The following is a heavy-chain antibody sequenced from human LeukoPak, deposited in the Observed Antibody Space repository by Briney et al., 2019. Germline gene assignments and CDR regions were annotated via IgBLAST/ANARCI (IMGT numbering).Heavy chain of an antibody. V-gene: IGHV3-48*01. D-gene: IGHD3-10*01. CDR1: GFTFSSYS. CDR2: ISSSSSTI. Sequence: GGSLRLSCAASGFTFSSYSMNWVRQAPGKGLEWVSSISSSSSTIYYADSVKGRFTISRDNAKNSLYLQMNSLRAEDTAVYYCARDSLLWFGESYYYYYMDVWGKGTTVTVSS. CDR3: ARDSLLWFGESYYYYYMDV. J-gene: IGHJ6*03.